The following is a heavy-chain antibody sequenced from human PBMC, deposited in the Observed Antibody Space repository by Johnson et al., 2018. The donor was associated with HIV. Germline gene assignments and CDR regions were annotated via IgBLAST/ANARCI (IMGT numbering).Heavy chain of an antibody. CDR3: AQDLDTLAPYVAFDM. J-gene: IGHJ3*02. V-gene: IGHV3-48*04. CDR2: ITGSGGII. D-gene: IGHD2-15*01. CDR1: GFTFDDYG. Sequence: VQLVESGGGVVRPGGSLRLSCAASGFTFDDYGMSWVRQAPGKGLEWVSYITGSGGIIYYTDSVKGRFTISRDNAKNSLYLLMNSLRADDTAIYYCAQDLDTLAPYVAFDMWGQGTMVTVSS.